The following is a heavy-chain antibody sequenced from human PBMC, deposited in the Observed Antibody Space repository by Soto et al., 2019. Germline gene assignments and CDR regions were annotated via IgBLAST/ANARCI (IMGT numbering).Heavy chain of an antibody. V-gene: IGHV4-39*01. CDR1: GGSISSSSYY. CDR3: AMSDCTNGVCYGTRWFDP. D-gene: IGHD2-8*01. Sequence: SETLSLTCTVSGGSISSSSYYWGWIRQPPGKGLEWIGSIYYSGSTYYNPSLKSRVTISVDTSKNQFSLKLSSVTAADTAVYYCAMSDCTNGVCYGTRWFDPWGQGTLVTVSS. J-gene: IGHJ5*02. CDR2: IYYSGST.